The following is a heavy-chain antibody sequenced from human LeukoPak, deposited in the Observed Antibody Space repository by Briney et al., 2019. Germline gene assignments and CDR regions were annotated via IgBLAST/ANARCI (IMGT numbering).Heavy chain of an antibody. D-gene: IGHD2-2*02. CDR2: ISWDSGSI. J-gene: IGHJ5*02. V-gene: IGHV3-9*01. CDR3: AKDIGPLVPAAIFDH. Sequence: QSGGSLRLSCAASGFTFDDYAMPWVRQAPGKGLEWVSGISWDSGSIGYADSVKGRFTISRDNAKNSLYLQMNRLRAEDTALYYCAKDIGPLVPAAIFDHWGQGTLVTVSS. CDR1: GFTFDDYA.